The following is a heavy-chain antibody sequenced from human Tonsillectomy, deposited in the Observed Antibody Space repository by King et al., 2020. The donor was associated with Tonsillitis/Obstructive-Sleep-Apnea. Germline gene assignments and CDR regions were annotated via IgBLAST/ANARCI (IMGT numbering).Heavy chain of an antibody. CDR2: CYYSGWT. CDR3: ARTPYCSRTSCHYFDY. D-gene: IGHD2-2*01. J-gene: IGHJ4*02. Sequence: QLQESGPVLVKPSETLSLTCTVSVGSISSSSYYWGWIRQPPGKWREWIGSCYYSGWTYYNPSLQSRGTISVDTSKNQFSLNLSSVTAADTAVYYCARTPYCSRTSCHYFDYWGQGTLVTVSS. V-gene: IGHV4-39*01. CDR1: VGSISSSSYY.